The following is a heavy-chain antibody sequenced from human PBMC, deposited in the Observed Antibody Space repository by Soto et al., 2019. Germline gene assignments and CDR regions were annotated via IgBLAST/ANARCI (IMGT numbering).Heavy chain of an antibody. Sequence: GESLKISCKGSGYSFTSYWISWVRQMPGKGLEWMGRIDPSDSYTNYSPSFQGHVTISADKSISTAYLQWSSLKASDTAMYYCARRDIAARYYNWFDTWGQGTLVTVSS. J-gene: IGHJ5*02. CDR1: GYSFTSYW. V-gene: IGHV5-10-1*01. D-gene: IGHD6-6*01. CDR3: ARRDIAARYYNWFDT. CDR2: IDPSDSYT.